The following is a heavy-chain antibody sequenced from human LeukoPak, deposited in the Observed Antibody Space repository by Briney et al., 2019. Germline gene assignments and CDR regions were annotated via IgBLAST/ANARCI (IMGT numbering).Heavy chain of an antibody. D-gene: IGHD5-24*01. J-gene: IGHJ4*02. CDR2: IKQDGSEK. CDR3: ARVTGRDGYNFLGY. CDR1: GFTFSSYW. V-gene: IGHV3-7*01. Sequence: PGGSLRLSCAASGFTFSSYWMSWVRQAPGKGLEWVANIKQDGSEKYYVDSVKGRFTISRDNAKNSLYLQMNSLRAEDTAVYYCARVTGRDGYNFLGYWGQGTLVTVSS.